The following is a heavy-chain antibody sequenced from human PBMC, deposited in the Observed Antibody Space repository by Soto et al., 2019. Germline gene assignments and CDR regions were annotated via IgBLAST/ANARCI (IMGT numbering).Heavy chain of an antibody. CDR3: ANGCLHGSIDGGLSYFHH. V-gene: IGHV3-23*01. Sequence: EVQMLESGGYLVQPGGSLRVSCASGFTFSHYTMAWVRQAPGKGLEWVSGFSRSNGVAYYADSVKGRFTISRDNSKTTVFLPMNSLRAEDTAVYYCANGCLHGSIDGGLSYFHHWDQGTLVTVSS. CDR2: FSRSNGVA. D-gene: IGHD2-15*01. CDR1: GFTFSHYT. J-gene: IGHJ4*02.